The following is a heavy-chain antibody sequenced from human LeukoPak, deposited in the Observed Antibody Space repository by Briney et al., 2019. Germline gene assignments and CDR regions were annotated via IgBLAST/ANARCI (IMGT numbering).Heavy chain of an antibody. CDR3: TRPKGDSSGYISGNAFDI. D-gene: IGHD3-22*01. V-gene: IGHV3-49*03. CDR1: GFTFGDYA. Sequence: GGSLRLSCTASGFTFGDYAMSWFRQAPGKGLEWVGFIRSKAYGGTTEYAASVKGRFTISRDDSKSIAYLQMNSLKTEDTAVYYCTRPKGDSSGYISGNAFDIWGQGTMVTVSS. J-gene: IGHJ3*02. CDR2: IRSKAYGGTT.